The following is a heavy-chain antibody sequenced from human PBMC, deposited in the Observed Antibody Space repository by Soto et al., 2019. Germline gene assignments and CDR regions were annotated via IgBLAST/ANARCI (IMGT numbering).Heavy chain of an antibody. CDR1: GFTFSRYS. J-gene: IGHJ4*02. CDR3: ARDRGYCSGGSCYGYYFDY. V-gene: IGHV3-21*01. D-gene: IGHD2-15*01. Sequence: EVQLVESGGGQVKPGGSLRLSCAASGFTFSRYSMNWVRQAPGKVLESVSSISSSSSYIYYADSVKGRFTISRDNAKNSLYLQMNSLRAEDTAVYYCARDRGYCSGGSCYGYYFDYWGQGTMVTVSP. CDR2: ISSSSSYI.